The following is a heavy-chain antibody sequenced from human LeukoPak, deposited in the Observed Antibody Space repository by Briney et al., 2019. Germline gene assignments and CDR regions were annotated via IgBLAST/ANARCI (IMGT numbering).Heavy chain of an antibody. Sequence: PSETLSLTCTVSGGAINDYYWTWIRQPPGQGLEWIGYIYYSGNTNYNPSLESRLTISVDTSKNQLSLKLTSVTAADAAVYYCARVRAGSDFSGLFDSWGQGTLVTVSS. CDR2: IYYSGNT. CDR3: ARVRAGSDFSGLFDS. V-gene: IGHV4-59*01. D-gene: IGHD2-15*01. CDR1: GGAINDYY. J-gene: IGHJ4*02.